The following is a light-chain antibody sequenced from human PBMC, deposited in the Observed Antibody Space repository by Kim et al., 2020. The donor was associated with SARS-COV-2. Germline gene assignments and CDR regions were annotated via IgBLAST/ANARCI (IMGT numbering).Light chain of an antibody. CDR1: DSDVAAYNY. CDR3: SSYTSGNTVV. V-gene: IGLV2-14*03. Sequence: QSALTQPASVSGSPGQSITISCTGTDSDVAAYNYVSWYQHHPGKAPKLIIYDVTIRPSGVSSRFSGSKSANTASLTVSGLQAEDEADYYCSSYTSGNTVVFGGGTQLTVL. CDR2: DVT. J-gene: IGLJ2*01.